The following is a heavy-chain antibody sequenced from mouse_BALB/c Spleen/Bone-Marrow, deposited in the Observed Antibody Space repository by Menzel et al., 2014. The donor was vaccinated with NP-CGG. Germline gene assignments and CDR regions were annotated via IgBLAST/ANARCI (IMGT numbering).Heavy chain of an antibody. D-gene: IGHD1-1*01. Sequence: QVQLQQSGAEVVKPGASVKVSCKASGYTFTNYWMQWMKPRPGQGLEWIGEIEPSDSYTNYNQDFKGKATLTVDKSSSTAYMQLSSLTSEDSAVYYCARGRTTVVSDYWGQGTSLTVSS. CDR2: IEPSDSYT. CDR1: GYTFTNYW. CDR3: ARGRTTVVSDY. V-gene: IGHV1-69*02. J-gene: IGHJ2*02.